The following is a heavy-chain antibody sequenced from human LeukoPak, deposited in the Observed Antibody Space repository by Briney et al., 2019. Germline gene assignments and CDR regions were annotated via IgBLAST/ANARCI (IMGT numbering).Heavy chain of an antibody. CDR1: GFTFSSYG. D-gene: IGHD3-22*01. CDR3: GRGQPYYFYESCGLSEGGDYFDY. V-gene: IGHV3-30*03. CDR2: ISYDGSNK. Sequence: PGRSLRLSCAASGFTFSSYGMHWVRQAPGKGLEWVAVISYDGSNKYYADSVKGRFTISRDNSKNTLYLQMNSLRAEDTAVYYCGRGQPYYFYESCGLSEGGDYFDYWGQGTLVTVSS. J-gene: IGHJ4*02.